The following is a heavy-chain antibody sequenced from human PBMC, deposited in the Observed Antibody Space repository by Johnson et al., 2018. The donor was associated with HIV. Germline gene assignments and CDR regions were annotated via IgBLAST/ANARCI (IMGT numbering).Heavy chain of an antibody. CDR2: IWYDGSNK. D-gene: IGHD3-22*01. CDR1: GFTFSSYG. V-gene: IGHV3-30*19. J-gene: IGHJ3*02. Sequence: QVQLVESGGGVVQPGRSLRLSCAASGFTFSSYGMHWVRQAPGKGLEWVAVIWYDGSNKYYADSVKGRFTISRDNSKNTPYLQMNSLRAEDTAVYYCAREGDSSGMVFLDAFDIWGQGTMVTVSS. CDR3: AREGDSSGMVFLDAFDI.